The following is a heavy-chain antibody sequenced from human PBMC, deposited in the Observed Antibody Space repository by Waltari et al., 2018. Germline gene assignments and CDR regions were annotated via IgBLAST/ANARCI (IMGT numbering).Heavy chain of an antibody. Sequence: QVQLQQWGAGLLKPSETLSLTCDVSGGSLSGYHWTWIRQPPGKGLEWIGEINDSGRTTYPPSPESRVTVSIDPAKNQFSLRVRSVTAADTAVYYCARVFGYYYYYMDVWGKGTTVTISS. D-gene: IGHD3-3*01. V-gene: IGHV4-34*02. CDR2: INDSGRT. CDR1: GGSLSGYH. CDR3: ARVFGYYYYYMDV. J-gene: IGHJ6*03.